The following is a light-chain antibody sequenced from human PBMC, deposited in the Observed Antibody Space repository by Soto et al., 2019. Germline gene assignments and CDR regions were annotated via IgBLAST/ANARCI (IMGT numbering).Light chain of an antibody. CDR3: QQYNNWPPIT. V-gene: IGKV3-15*01. Sequence: EIVLTQSPGTLSLSPGGRGTLSCRASQSISGTLAWYQQKPGQAPRLLIYGASTRATGIPARFSGSGSGTDFTLTVSSLQPEDFAVYYCQQYNNWPPITFGQGTRLEIK. CDR1: QSISGT. CDR2: GAS. J-gene: IGKJ5*01.